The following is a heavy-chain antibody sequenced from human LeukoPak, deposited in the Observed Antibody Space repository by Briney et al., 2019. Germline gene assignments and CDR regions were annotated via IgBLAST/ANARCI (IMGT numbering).Heavy chain of an antibody. D-gene: IGHD6-19*01. CDR3: ARDGSSGWSFFLTLDY. J-gene: IGHJ4*02. Sequence: GGSLRLSCAASGFTFSNYWMHWVRQAPGKGLEWVSVIYSGGSTYYADSVKGRFTISRDNSKNTLYLQMNSLRAEDTAVYYCARDGSSGWSFFLTLDYWGQGTLVTVSS. V-gene: IGHV3-66*01. CDR2: IYSGGST. CDR1: GFTFSNYW.